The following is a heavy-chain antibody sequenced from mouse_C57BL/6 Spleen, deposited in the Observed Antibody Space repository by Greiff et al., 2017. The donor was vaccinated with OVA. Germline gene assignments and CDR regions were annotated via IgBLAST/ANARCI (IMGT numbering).Heavy chain of an antibody. CDR3: ARRYYGSNYYFAY. CDR2: IYPRSGNT. CDR1: GYTFTSYG. D-gene: IGHD1-1*01. J-gene: IGHJ3*01. Sequence: QVQLQQSGAELARPGASVKLSCKASGYTFTSYGISWVKQRPGQGLEWIGEIYPRSGNTYYNEKFKGKATLTADKSSSTAYMELRSLTSEDSAVYVCARRYYGSNYYFAYWGQGTLVTVSA. V-gene: IGHV1-81*01.